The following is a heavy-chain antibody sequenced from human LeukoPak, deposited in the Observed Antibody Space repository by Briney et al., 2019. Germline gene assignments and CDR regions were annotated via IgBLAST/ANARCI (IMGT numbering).Heavy chain of an antibody. CDR3: TRDTPGIAASVSGG. V-gene: IGHV3-53*01. CDR2: IYSGGNT. Sequence: GGSLRLSCTASGFIVSHNYMNWVRQAPGKGLEWVALIYSGGNTHYADSVKGRFTISRDNSKNTLYLQMSSLRVEDTAVYYCTRDTPGIAASVSGGWGQGTLVTVSS. CDR1: GFIVSHNY. D-gene: IGHD6-13*01. J-gene: IGHJ4*02.